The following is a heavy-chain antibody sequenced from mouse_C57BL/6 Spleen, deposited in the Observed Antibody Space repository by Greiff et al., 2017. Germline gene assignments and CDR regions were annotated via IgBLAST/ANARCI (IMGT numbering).Heavy chain of an antibody. Sequence: VQLQQSGAELVRPGASVKLSCTASGFNIKDDYLHWVKQRPEQGLEWIGWIDPENGDTAYASKFPGKDTITADTSSTTAYLQSSSLASVDTAVYYCTSSNYEGFAYWGQGTLVTVSA. CDR1: GFNIKDDY. V-gene: IGHV14-4*01. D-gene: IGHD2-5*01. CDR3: TSSNYEGFAY. J-gene: IGHJ3*01. CDR2: IDPENGDT.